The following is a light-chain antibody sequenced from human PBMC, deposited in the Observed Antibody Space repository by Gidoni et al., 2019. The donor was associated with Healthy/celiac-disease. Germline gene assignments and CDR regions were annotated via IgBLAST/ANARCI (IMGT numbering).Light chain of an antibody. CDR1: QSVLYSSNNKNY. CDR3: QQYYSTPWT. V-gene: IGKV4-1*01. CDR2: WAS. J-gene: IGKJ1*01. Sequence: DIVMTQSPDSLAVSLGERATINCKSSQSVLYSSNNKNYLAWYPQNPGQPPKLLMYWASTRESGVPDRFSGSGSGTDFTLTISSLQAEDVAVYYCQQYYSTPWTFGQGTKVEIK.